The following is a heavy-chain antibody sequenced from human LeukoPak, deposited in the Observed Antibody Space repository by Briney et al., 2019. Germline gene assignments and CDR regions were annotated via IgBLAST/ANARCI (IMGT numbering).Heavy chain of an antibody. V-gene: IGHV3-23*01. Sequence: QAGGSLRLSCAASGFVFNNYGLIWVRQAPGKGLQWVSAISNDGGGTTYADFVKGRFTISRDNSKNTLSLQMSSLRAEDTALYYSARGGSGYFADLWGQGTLVTVSS. CDR1: GFVFNNYG. D-gene: IGHD3-22*01. CDR2: ISNDGGGT. J-gene: IGHJ5*02. CDR3: ARGGSGYFADL.